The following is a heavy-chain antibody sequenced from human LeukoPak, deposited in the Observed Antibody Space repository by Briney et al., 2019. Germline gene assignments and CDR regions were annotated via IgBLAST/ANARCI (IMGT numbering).Heavy chain of an antibody. CDR1: GFTFSSYA. V-gene: IGHV3-23*01. CDR3: AKPYDFWSGYYGDY. CDR2: ISGSGGST. Sequence: GGSLRLSCAASGFTFSSYAMSWVRQALGKGLEWVSAISGSGGSTYYADSVKGRFTISRDNSKNTLYLQMNSLRAEDTAVYYCAKPYDFWSGYYGDYWGQGTLVTVSS. D-gene: IGHD3-3*01. J-gene: IGHJ4*02.